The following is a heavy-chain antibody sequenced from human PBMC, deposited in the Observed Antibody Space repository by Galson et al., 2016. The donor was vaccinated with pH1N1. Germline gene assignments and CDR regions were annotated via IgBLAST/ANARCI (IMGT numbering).Heavy chain of an antibody. CDR1: GGTFSSYA. D-gene: IGHD2-21*02. J-gene: IGHJ6*02. CDR2: IIPILGIT. V-gene: IGHV1-69*10. Sequence: SVKVSCKASGGTFSSYAISWVRQAPGQGLEWMGGIIPILGITNEAQTFQGRFTVTADKSTSTAYMELSSLRSEDTAVYYCARDNTVVRTAIYYYGLNVWGQGTTVTVSS. CDR3: ARDNTVVRTAIYYYGLNV.